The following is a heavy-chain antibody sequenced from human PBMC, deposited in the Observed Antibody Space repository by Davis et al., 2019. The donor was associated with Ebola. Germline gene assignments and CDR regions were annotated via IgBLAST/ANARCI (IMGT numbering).Heavy chain of an antibody. CDR2: ISAYNGHT. D-gene: IGHD6-19*01. V-gene: IGHV1-18*03. CDR3: ARGRNGGWDFDY. J-gene: IGHJ4*02. CDR1: GYTFNSHG. Sequence: ASVKVSCKASGYTFNSHGISWVRQAPGQGLEWMVWISAYNGHTNYAQKFQGRLTLTTDTSTSTVYMELRSLTSDDMAEYYCARGRNGGWDFDYWGQGTRVTVSS.